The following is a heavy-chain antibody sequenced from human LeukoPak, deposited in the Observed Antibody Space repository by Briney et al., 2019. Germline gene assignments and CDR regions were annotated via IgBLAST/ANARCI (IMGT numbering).Heavy chain of an antibody. Sequence: SETLSLTCAVSGGSISSGNWWSWVRQPPGKGLEWIGEIYHSGSTNYNPSLKSRVTISVDKSKNQFSLKLSSVTAADTAVYYCARGHAARGVITQYGLDYWGQGTLVTVSS. V-gene: IGHV4-4*02. CDR2: IYHSGST. J-gene: IGHJ4*02. D-gene: IGHD3-10*01. CDR1: GGSISSGNW. CDR3: ARGHAARGVITQYGLDY.